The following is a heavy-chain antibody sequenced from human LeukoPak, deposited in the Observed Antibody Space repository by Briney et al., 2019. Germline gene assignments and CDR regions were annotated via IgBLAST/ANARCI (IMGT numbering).Heavy chain of an antibody. CDR1: GFTFGSDW. CDR3: SRDRVLGSGSLDA. J-gene: IGHJ5*02. V-gene: IGHV3-74*01. Sequence: GGSLRLSCAASGFTFGSDWMHWVRQAPGKGLVWVSRIRGDGNDATYADSVKGRFTVSRDNAGSTLFLQMNRLTADDTAVYYCSRDRVLGSGSLDAWGQGTLVSVSS. D-gene: IGHD3-10*01. CDR2: IRGDGNDA.